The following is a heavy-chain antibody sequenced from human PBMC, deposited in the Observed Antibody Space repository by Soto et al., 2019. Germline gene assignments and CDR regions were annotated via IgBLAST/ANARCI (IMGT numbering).Heavy chain of an antibody. CDR3: ARYCSGGSCYSNYAFDI. V-gene: IGHV3-53*01. J-gene: IGHJ3*02. D-gene: IGHD2-15*01. Sequence: PGGSLRLSCAASEFTVSSNYMSWVRQAPGKGLEWVSIIYSAGSTYYADSVKGRFTISRDNSKNTLFLQMNSLRNEDTAVYYCARYCSGGSCYSNYAFDIWGQGTMVTVSS. CDR1: EFTVSSNY. CDR2: IYSAGST.